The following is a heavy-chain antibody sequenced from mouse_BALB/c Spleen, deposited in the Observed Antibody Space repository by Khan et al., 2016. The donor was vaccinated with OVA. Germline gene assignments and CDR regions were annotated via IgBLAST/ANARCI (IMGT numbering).Heavy chain of an antibody. CDR2: MIFSGNT. V-gene: IGHV3-8*02. J-gene: IGHJ3*01. D-gene: IGHD2-14*01. CDR3: ARSTYRYAFAY. Sequence: EVQLQESGPSLVKPSQTLSLTCSVTGDSITSGYWSWIRKFPGTKLEYMGYMIFSGNTYYNPSLKSRISITRHTSKNQYYLQLNSVTTEDTATYYCARSTYRYAFAYWGQGTLVTVSA. CDR1: GDSITSGY.